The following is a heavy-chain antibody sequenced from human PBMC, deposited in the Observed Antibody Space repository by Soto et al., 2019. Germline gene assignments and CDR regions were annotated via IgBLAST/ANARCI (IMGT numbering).Heavy chain of an antibody. V-gene: IGHV4-59*01. J-gene: IGHJ4*02. CDR2: VDYSGSS. Sequence: PSETLSLTCTVSGGSINTYYWSWIRQPPGKGLEWIGDVDYSGSSDASPSLKSRVTISIDKYKKQVSLKLNSVSAADATGYYCARNWFSVAGRFHFDYWGQGIPVTVSS. D-gene: IGHD6-19*01. CDR3: ARNWFSVAGRFHFDY. CDR1: GGSINTYY.